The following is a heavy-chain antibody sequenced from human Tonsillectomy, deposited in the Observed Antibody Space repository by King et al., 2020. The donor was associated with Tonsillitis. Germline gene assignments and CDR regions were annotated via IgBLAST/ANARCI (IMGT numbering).Heavy chain of an antibody. V-gene: IGHV1-69*09. CDR2: IIPILGIT. Sequence: QLVQSGTEVKKPGSSVKVSCKASGGTCSSDAINWVRQAPGHGLEWMGRIIPILGITNYAQEFQGRVTITADRSTSTAYMELISLRSDDTAVYYCASDDYGGNSNWGQGTLVTVSS. J-gene: IGHJ4*02. CDR1: GGTCSSDA. CDR3: ASDDYGGNSN. D-gene: IGHD4-23*01.